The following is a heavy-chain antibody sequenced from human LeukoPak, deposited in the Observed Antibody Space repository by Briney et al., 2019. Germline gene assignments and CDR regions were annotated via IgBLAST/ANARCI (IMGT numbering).Heavy chain of an antibody. Sequence: PGGSLRLSCAASGFPFNGSAMHWVRQPSGKGLKWVGRIRSNANSYATAYAASVKGRFTISRDDSKNTAYLQMNSLKAEDTAVYYCTRPRGSTPGADYWGQGTLVTVSS. J-gene: IGHJ4*02. CDR3: TRPRGSTPGADY. CDR1: GFPFNGSA. V-gene: IGHV3-73*01. CDR2: IRSNANSYAT. D-gene: IGHD2-15*01.